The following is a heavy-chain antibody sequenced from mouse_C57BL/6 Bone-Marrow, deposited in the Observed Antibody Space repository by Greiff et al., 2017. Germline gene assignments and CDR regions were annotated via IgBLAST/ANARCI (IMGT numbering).Heavy chain of an antibody. CDR1: GFTFSDYY. D-gene: IGHD1-1*01. Sequence: EVMLVESEGGLVQPGSSMKLSCTASGFTFSDYYMAWVRQVPEKGLEWVANINYVGSSTYYLDSLKSRFIISRDNAKNILYLQMSRLKSEDTATYYCARGGDYYGSRYPFAYWGQGTLVTVSA. J-gene: IGHJ3*01. CDR2: INYVGSST. CDR3: ARGGDYYGSRYPFAY. V-gene: IGHV5-16*01.